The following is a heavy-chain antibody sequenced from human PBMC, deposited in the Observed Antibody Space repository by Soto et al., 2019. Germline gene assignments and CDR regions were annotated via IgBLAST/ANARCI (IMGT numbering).Heavy chain of an antibody. J-gene: IGHJ6*02. CDR1: GYTFSNFA. Sequence: ASVKVSCKASGYTFSNFAMHWVRQAPGQRLEWMGWINAGNWNTKYSQKFQGRVTITADESTSTAYMELSSLRSDDTAVYYCAREDRDRETGLVPAAIDGMDVWGQGTTVTVSS. V-gene: IGHV1-3*01. D-gene: IGHD2-2*01. CDR2: INAGNWNT. CDR3: AREDRDRETGLVPAAIDGMDV.